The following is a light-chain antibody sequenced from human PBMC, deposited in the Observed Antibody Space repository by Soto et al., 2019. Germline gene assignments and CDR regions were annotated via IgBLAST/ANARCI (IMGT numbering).Light chain of an antibody. Sequence: QSVLTQPASVSGSPGQSITISCTGTSSDVGGYDYVAWYQQHPGKVPKLMIYEVFRRPSGVSNRLSGSKSGNTASLTISGLQAEDEAVYYCHQYNNWPPWTFGQGTK. J-gene: IGLJ3*02. V-gene: IGLV2-14*01. CDR3: HQYNNWPPWT. CDR1: SSDVGGYDY. CDR2: EVF.